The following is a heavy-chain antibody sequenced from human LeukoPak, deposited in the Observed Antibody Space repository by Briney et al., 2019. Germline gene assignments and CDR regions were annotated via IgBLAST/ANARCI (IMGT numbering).Heavy chain of an antibody. J-gene: IGHJ4*02. D-gene: IGHD2-2*03. CDR1: RGTFSSYA. V-gene: IGHV1-69*13. CDR3: ARGAGYCSSTSCSFDY. Sequence: SVKVSCKASRGTFSSYAISWVRQAPGQGLEWMGGIIPIFGTANYAQKFQGRVTITADESTSTAYMELSSLRSEDTAVYYCARGAGYCSSTSCSFDYWGQGTLVTVSS. CDR2: IIPIFGTA.